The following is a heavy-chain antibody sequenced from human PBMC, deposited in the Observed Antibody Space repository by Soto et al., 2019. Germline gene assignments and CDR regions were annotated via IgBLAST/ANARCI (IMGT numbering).Heavy chain of an antibody. J-gene: IGHJ5*02. D-gene: IGHD3-10*01. V-gene: IGHV3-74*01. Sequence: EVQLVESGGGLVQPGGSLRLSCAASGFTFSNYWMHWVRQAPGKGLMWVSRINTDGSRTTYADSVKGRFAISRDNAKNTVYLQINSLRAEDTAVYYCARVKSGSYDWFDPWGQGTLVTVSS. CDR3: ARVKSGSYDWFDP. CDR1: GFTFSNYW. CDR2: INTDGSRT.